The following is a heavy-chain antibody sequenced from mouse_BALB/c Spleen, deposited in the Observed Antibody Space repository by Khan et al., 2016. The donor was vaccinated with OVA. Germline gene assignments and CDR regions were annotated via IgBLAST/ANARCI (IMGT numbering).Heavy chain of an antibody. D-gene: IGHD2-12*01. CDR2: ITPNNGGT. CDR1: GYTFTDYN. CDR3: ARHCYGGFAY. J-gene: IGHJ3*01. Sequence: VRLQQSGPELVKPGASVKIPCKASGYTFTDYNMDWVKQSHGKSLEWIGEITPNNGGTIYNQKFKGKATLTVDTYSSTAYMELRSLTAEDTAVYYCARHCYGGFAYWGQGTLVTVSA. V-gene: IGHV1-18*01.